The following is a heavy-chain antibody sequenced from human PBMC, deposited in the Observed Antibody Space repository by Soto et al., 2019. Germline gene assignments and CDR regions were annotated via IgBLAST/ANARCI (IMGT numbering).Heavy chain of an antibody. J-gene: IGHJ4*02. V-gene: IGHV4-59*01. CDR3: ARDLSNYYDSSGYHILGY. CDR2: IYYSGST. Sequence: SETLSLTCTVSGGSISSYYWSWIRQPPGKGLEWIGYIYYSGSTNYNPSLKSRVTISVDTSKNQFSLKLSSVTAADTAVYYCARDLSNYYDSSGYHILGYWGQGTLVTVS. CDR1: GGSISSYY. D-gene: IGHD3-22*01.